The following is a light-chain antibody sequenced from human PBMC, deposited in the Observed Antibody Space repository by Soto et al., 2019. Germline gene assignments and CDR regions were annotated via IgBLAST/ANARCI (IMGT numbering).Light chain of an antibody. CDR3: QSYDGTLTGVI. J-gene: IGLJ2*01. V-gene: IGLV1-40*01. CDR1: SSNIGAGYD. Sequence: QSVLTQPPSVSGAPGQSVTISCTGTSSNIGAGYDIHWYQQPPGTAPKPVIYNNHNRPSGVPDRFSGSKSGTSGSLAITGLQAEDEADYFCQSYDGTLTGVIFGGGTKLTVL. CDR2: NNH.